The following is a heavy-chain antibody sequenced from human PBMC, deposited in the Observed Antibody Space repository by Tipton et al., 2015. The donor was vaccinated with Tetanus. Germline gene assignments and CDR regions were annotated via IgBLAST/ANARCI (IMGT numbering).Heavy chain of an antibody. CDR2: VYNSGSS. CDR3: ARDQARGARGWNYFDY. J-gene: IGHJ4*02. D-gene: IGHD1-26*01. CDR1: GGSISSGGYY. V-gene: IGHV4-31*03. Sequence: LRLSCTVSGGSISSGGYYWSWIRQHPGKGLEWIGDVYNSGSSYYNPSLKSRVTISVDTSKNQFSLKLNSVTAAGTAVYYCARDQARGARGWNYFDYWGQGSLVTVSS.